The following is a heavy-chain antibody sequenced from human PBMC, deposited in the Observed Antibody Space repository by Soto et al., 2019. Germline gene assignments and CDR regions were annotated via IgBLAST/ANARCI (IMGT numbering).Heavy chain of an antibody. CDR1: GFTFSSYG. CDR2: ISYDGSNK. D-gene: IGHD6-19*01. V-gene: IGHV3-30*18. CDR3: AKGHSSGWYEGEYYYYGMDV. Sequence: GGSLRLSCAASGFTFSSYGMHWVRQAPGKGLEWVAVISYDGSNKYYADSVKGRFTISRDNSKNTLYLQMNSLRAEDTAVYYCAKGHSSGWYEGEYYYYGMDVWGQGTTVTVSS. J-gene: IGHJ6*02.